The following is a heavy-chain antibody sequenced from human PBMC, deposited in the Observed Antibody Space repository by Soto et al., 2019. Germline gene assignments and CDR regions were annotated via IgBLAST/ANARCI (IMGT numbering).Heavy chain of an antibody. D-gene: IGHD3-16*01. Sequence: SETLSLTCAVYGGSFSGYYWSWIRQPPGKGLEWIGEINHSGSTNYNPSLKSRVTISVDTSKNQFSLKLSSVTAADTAVYYCARGRFGSLNWFDPWGQGTLVTISS. CDR2: INHSGST. CDR3: ARGRFGSLNWFDP. CDR1: GGSFSGYY. J-gene: IGHJ5*02. V-gene: IGHV4-34*01.